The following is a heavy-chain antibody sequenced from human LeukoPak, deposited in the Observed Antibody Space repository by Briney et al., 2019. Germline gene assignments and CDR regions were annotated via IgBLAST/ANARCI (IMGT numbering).Heavy chain of an antibody. CDR1: GFTFSSYS. V-gene: IGHV3-48*01. D-gene: IGHD3-22*01. CDR2: ISSSSSTI. Sequence: GGSLRLSCAASGFTFSSYSMNWVRQAPGKGLEWVSYISSSSSTIYYADSVKGRSTISRDNAKNSLYLQMNSLRAEDTAVYYCARTVSGFDAFDIWGQGTMVTVSS. J-gene: IGHJ3*02. CDR3: ARTVSGFDAFDI.